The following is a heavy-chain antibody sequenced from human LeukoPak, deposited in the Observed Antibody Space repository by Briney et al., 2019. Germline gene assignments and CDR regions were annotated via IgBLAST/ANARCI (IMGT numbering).Heavy chain of an antibody. Sequence: GASVKVSCKASGGTFSSYAISWVRQAPGQGLEWMGGIIPIFGTANYAQKFQGRVTITADESTSTAYMELSSLRSEDTAVYYCASGDYIGGSINWFDPWGQGTLVTVSS. CDR3: ASGDYIGGSINWFDP. V-gene: IGHV1-69*13. J-gene: IGHJ5*02. CDR2: IIPIFGTA. D-gene: IGHD4-17*01. CDR1: GGTFSSYA.